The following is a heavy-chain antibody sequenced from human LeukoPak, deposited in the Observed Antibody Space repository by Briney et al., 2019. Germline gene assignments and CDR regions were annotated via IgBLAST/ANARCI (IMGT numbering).Heavy chain of an antibody. CDR1: GFTFNTYS. CDR2: ISDNSYYI. D-gene: IGHD2-2*01. J-gene: IGHJ4*02. CDR3: ANHFACGSTSCPPFDS. V-gene: IGHV3-21*01. Sequence: GGSLRLSCAASGFTFNTYSMNWVRQAPGKGLEWVSSISDNSYYIYYSDSVEGRFTISRDNAKNSLYLQMNSLRVEDTAVYYCANHFACGSTSCPPFDSWGQGTLVTVSS.